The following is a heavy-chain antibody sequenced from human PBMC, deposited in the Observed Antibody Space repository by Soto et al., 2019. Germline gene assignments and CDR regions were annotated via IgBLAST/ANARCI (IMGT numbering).Heavy chain of an antibody. CDR3: ARTIVVVPAAIGYYYMDV. CDR2: IEQDGSEE. V-gene: IGHV3-7*01. J-gene: IGHJ6*03. Sequence: PGGSLRLSCAASGFTFSSYWMSWVRQAPGKGLEWVANIEQDGSEEYYVDSVKGRFTISRDNAKNSLYLQMNSLRAEDTAVYYCARTIVVVPAAIGYYYMDVWGKGTTVTVSS. D-gene: IGHD2-2*01. CDR1: GFTFSSYW.